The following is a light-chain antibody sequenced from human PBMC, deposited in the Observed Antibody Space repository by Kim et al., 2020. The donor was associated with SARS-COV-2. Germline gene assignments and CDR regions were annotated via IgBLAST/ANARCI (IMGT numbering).Light chain of an antibody. CDR2: DVS. V-gene: IGLV2-14*03. CDR1: TGDIGSYDY. CDR3: ASYTRSSTVV. Sequence: GHSIIISCTGSTGDIGSYDYVSWYQQNPGKAPKLLIYDVSNRPSGVSHRVSGSKSGSTASLTISGLQADDEADYYCASYTRSSTVVFGGGTQLTVL. J-gene: IGLJ3*02.